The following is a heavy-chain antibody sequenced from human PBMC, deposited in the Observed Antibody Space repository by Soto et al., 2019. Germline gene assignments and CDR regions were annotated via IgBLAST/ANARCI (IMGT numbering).Heavy chain of an antibody. J-gene: IGHJ6*02. D-gene: IGHD5-18*01. CDR1: GGSIRSGGYY. Sequence: QEQLQESGPGLVKPSQTLSLTCTVSGGSIRSGGYYWSWVRQSPRRGLEWIGNIYYSGSTYYNPSLKSRLTISVDTSKNQFSLNLSSVTAADTAVYYCARDRLMATAGTARHYFGLDVWGQGTTVTVSS. V-gene: IGHV4-31*03. CDR2: IYYSGST. CDR3: ARDRLMATAGTARHYFGLDV.